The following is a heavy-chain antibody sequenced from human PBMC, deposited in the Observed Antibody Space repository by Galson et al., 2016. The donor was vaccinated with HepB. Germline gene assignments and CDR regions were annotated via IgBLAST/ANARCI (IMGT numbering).Heavy chain of an antibody. CDR3: TREGLLGTTSCCKGFDY. Sequence: SETLSLTCAVSGGSITSTNWWSWVRQPPGKGLEWIGEIYHSGTTNYNPSLKSRVTMSVDKSNNQFSLKLTSVTAAAAAVYYCTREGLLGTTSCCKGFDYWGQGALVTVSS. CDR2: IYHSGTT. V-gene: IGHV4-4*02. CDR1: GGSITSTNW. J-gene: IGHJ4*02. D-gene: IGHD2-2*01.